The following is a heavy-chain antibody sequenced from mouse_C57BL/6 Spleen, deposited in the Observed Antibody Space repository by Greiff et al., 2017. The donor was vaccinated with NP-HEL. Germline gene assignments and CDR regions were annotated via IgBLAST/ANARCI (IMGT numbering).Heavy chain of an antibody. V-gene: IGHV1-18*01. CDR2: INPNNGGT. CDR3: AREKYYYGSSYFFAY. Sequence: EVQLQQSGPELVKPGASVKIPCKASGYTFTDYNMDWVKQSHGKSLEWIGDINPNNGGTIYNQKFKGKATLTVDKSSSTAYMELRSLTSEDTAVYYCAREKYYYGSSYFFAYWGQGTLVTVSA. CDR1: GYTFTDYN. J-gene: IGHJ3*01. D-gene: IGHD1-1*01.